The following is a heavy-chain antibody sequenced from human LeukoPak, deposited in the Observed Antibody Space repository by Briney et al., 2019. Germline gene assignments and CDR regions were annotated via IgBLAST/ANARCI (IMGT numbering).Heavy chain of an antibody. CDR3: ARDHGAGTSFYYFDY. Sequence: GASVKVSCKASGYTFTTYGITWVRQAPGQGLEWMGRISAYTGNTNYAQKVQGRVTMTTDTSTSTAYMEVRSLRSDDTAVYYCARDHGAGTSFYYFDYWGQGTVVTVSS. CDR1: GYTFTTYG. J-gene: IGHJ4*02. D-gene: IGHD6-19*01. V-gene: IGHV1-18*01. CDR2: ISAYTGNT.